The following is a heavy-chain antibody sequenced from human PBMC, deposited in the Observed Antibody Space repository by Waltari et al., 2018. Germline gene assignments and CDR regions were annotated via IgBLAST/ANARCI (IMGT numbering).Heavy chain of an antibody. Sequence: QVQLQQWGAGVMKPSETLSLTCAVYGGSFSGYYWTWIRQPPGKGLEWMGEINDSGNTNYISSLKTRLSISIDTSKNQFSLKLTSVTAADTAMYYCARHGRIRAVALIEYWGPGTLVTVSS. J-gene: IGHJ4*02. CDR3: ARHGRIRAVALIEY. D-gene: IGHD3-22*01. CDR1: GGSFSGYY. CDR2: INDSGNT. V-gene: IGHV4-34*01.